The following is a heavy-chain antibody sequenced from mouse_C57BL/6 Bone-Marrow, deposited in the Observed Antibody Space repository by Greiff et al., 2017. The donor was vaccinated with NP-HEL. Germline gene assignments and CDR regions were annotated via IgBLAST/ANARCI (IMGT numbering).Heavy chain of an antibody. Sequence: VQLQQSGAELVRPGASVKLSCTASGFNFTDDYMHWVKQRPEQGLEWIGWIDPENGDTDYDSKFQGKATLTADTSSNTAYLQLSRLTSEDSAVFYCTTDGSSARGADWGRGNVVTVSA. CDR3: TTDGSSARGAD. V-gene: IGHV14-4*01. CDR1: GFNFTDDY. CDR2: IDPENGDT. J-gene: IGHJ3*01. D-gene: IGHD1-1*01.